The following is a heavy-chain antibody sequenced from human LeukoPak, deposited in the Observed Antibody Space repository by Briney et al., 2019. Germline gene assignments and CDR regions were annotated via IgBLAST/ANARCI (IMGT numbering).Heavy chain of an antibody. CDR2: INHTGST. D-gene: IGHD4-4*01. V-gene: IGHV4-34*01. CDR1: GGSISSYY. J-gene: IGHJ6*02. CDR3: ARGGTTAQGSYYFGMDV. Sequence: KASETLSLTCTVSGGSISSYYWSWIRQPPGKGLEGMGDINHTGSTNYNPPLKSRVTISVDRSKNQFSLKLSSVIAADTAVYYCARGGTTAQGSYYFGMDVWGQGTTVTVSS.